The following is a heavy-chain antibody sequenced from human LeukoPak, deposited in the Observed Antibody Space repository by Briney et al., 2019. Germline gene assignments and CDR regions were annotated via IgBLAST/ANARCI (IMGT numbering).Heavy chain of an antibody. CDR3: AKEGSYYDSSGPRAFDI. CDR2: IYTSGST. J-gene: IGHJ3*02. CDR1: GGSISSYY. Sequence: SETLSLTCTVSGGSISSYYWSWIRQPAGKGLEWIGRIYTSGSTNYNPSLKSRVTISVDTSKNQFSLKLSSVTAADTAVYYCAKEGSYYDSSGPRAFDIWGQGTMVTVSS. D-gene: IGHD3-22*01. V-gene: IGHV4-4*07.